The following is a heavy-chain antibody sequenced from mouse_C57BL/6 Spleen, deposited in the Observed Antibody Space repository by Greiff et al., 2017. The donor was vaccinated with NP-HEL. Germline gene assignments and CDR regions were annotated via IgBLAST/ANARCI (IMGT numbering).Heavy chain of an antibody. J-gene: IGHJ2*01. CDR2: INPYYGTT. Sequence: EVQLQQSGPELVKPGASVKISCKASGYSFTDYNMNWVKQSHGKSLEWIGVINPYYGTTSYNQKFKGKATLTVDKSSSTAYMHVNTLTSVNSAVSLCASGELTRDYWGQGTTLTVSS. CDR3: ASGELTRDY. V-gene: IGHV1-39*01. CDR1: GYSFTDYN.